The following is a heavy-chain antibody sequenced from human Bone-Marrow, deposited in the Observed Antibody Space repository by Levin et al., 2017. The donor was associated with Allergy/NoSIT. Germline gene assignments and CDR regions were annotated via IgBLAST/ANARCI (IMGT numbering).Heavy chain of an antibody. Sequence: QAGGSLRLSCAASGFTFDDYAMHWVRQAPGKGLEWVSLISWDGGSTYYADSVKGRFTISRDNSKNSLYLQMNSLRAEDTALYYCAKELRHSPGYYYYGMDVWGQGTTVTVSS. D-gene: IGHD1-14*01. J-gene: IGHJ6*02. V-gene: IGHV3-43D*03. CDR3: AKELRHSPGYYYYGMDV. CDR2: ISWDGGST. CDR1: GFTFDDYA.